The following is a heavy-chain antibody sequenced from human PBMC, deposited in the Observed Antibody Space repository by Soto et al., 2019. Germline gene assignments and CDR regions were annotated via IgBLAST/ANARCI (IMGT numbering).Heavy chain of an antibody. J-gene: IGHJ5*02. V-gene: IGHV1-2*02. CDR1: GYTFTAFY. D-gene: IGHD6-25*01. Sequence: SAKVSFKASGYTFTAFYMNWVRPAPGQGLEWMGWVNPNTGLTKYAQKFRDRVTMTRDTSINTAYMELSGLTSDDTAVYYCTTLRLDPWGQGTLVTVSS. CDR3: TTLRLDP. CDR2: VNPNTGLT.